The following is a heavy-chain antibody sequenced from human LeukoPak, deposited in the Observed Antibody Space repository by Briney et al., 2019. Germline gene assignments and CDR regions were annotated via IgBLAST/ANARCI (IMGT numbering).Heavy chain of an antibody. D-gene: IGHD6-6*01. V-gene: IGHV4-4*07. Sequence: PETLSLTCTVSGGSISSYYWSWIRQPAGKGLEWIGRIYTSGSTNYNPSLKSRVTISVDTSKNQFSLKLSSVTAADTAVYYCARGPGGSSSSDFDYWGQGTLVTVSS. CDR3: ARGPGGSSSSDFDY. J-gene: IGHJ4*02. CDR2: IYTSGST. CDR1: GGSISSYY.